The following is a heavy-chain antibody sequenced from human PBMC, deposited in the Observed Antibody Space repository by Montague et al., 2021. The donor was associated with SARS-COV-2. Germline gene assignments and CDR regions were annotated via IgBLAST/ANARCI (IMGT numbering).Heavy chain of an antibody. CDR2: INTDGTIT. CDR1: GFTFSSHW. Sequence: SLRLSCAASGFTFSSHWMHWVRQLPGKGLLWVSRINTDGTITSYADSVKGRFTISRDNAKNSMCLQMNSLRVEDTAVYYCATDRTVAPGYGFDPWGQGTLVTVSS. D-gene: IGHD3-9*01. V-gene: IGHV3-74*01. CDR3: ATDRTVAPGYGFDP. J-gene: IGHJ5*02.